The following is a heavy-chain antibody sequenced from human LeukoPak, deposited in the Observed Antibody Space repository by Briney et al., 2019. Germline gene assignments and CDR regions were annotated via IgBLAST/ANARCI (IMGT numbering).Heavy chain of an antibody. J-gene: IGHJ4*02. Sequence: ASVKVSCKASGYTFSGHYLHWVRQAPGQGLEWMGRINPNTGVTQYTENFQGRVTMTGDTSISTAYMELSRLRSDDTAVYYCARGLSIAVAYYFDYWGQGTLVTVSS. CDR3: ARGLSIAVAYYFDY. D-gene: IGHD6-19*01. V-gene: IGHV1-2*06. CDR2: INPNTGVT. CDR1: GYTFSGHY.